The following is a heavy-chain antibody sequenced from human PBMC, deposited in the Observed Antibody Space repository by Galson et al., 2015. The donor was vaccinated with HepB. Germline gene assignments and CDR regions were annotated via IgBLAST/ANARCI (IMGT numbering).Heavy chain of an antibody. CDR3: AKNPLNLEWLIRGYFDY. Sequence: SLRLSCAASGFTFSSYAMSWVRQAPGKGLEWVSAISGSGGSTYYADSVKGRFTISRDNSKNTLYLQMNSLRAEDTAVYYCAKNPLNLEWLIRGYFDYWGQGTLVTVSS. CDR1: GFTFSSYA. V-gene: IGHV3-23*01. J-gene: IGHJ4*02. D-gene: IGHD3-3*01. CDR2: ISGSGGST.